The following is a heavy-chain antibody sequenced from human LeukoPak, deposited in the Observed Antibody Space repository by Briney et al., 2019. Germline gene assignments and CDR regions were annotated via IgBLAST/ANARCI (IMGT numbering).Heavy chain of an antibody. CDR1: GGSITRYY. Sequence: SETLSLTCTVSGGSITRYYWSWSRHPPGEGLEWSGYIIDSGSTNYNPSLKSGVTISVDTSKNQCALKLRSVTAADTAVYFCARDTYGSGLFDYWGQGTLVTVSS. V-gene: IGHV4-59*01. J-gene: IGHJ4*02. CDR2: IIDSGST. D-gene: IGHD3-10*01. CDR3: ARDTYGSGLFDY.